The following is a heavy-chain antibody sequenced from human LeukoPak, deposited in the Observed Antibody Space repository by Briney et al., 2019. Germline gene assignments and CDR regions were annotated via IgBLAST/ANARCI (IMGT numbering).Heavy chain of an antibody. J-gene: IGHJ4*02. CDR3: VRDKGNFHVDY. CDR2: IDHSGST. CDR1: GGSISSSGYF. V-gene: IGHV4-39*07. D-gene: IGHD3-3*01. Sequence: SETLSLTCTVSGGSISSSGYFWGCIRQPPGKGLEWIGSIDHSGSTYYNPSLKGRVSISADTSKNQFSLKLSSVTAADTAVYYCVRDKGNFHVDYWGQGTLVTVSS.